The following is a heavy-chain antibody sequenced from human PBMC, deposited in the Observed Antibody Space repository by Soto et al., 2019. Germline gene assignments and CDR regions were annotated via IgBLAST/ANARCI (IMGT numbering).Heavy chain of an antibody. CDR1: GYSFAGYW. D-gene: IGHD3-22*01. Sequence: GESLKIYCKGSGYSFAGYWITWVRQKPGKGLEWMGRIDPSDSQTYYSPSFRGHVTISVPKSITTVFMQWSSLRPSDTVMYYCARQIYDSDTGPNFQYSFDSWGQGTPVTVSS. J-gene: IGHJ4*02. CDR2: IDPSDSQT. CDR3: ARQIYDSDTGPNFQYSFDS. V-gene: IGHV5-10-1*01.